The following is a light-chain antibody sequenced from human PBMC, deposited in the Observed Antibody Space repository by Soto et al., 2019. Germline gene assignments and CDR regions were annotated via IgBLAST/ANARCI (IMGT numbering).Light chain of an antibody. CDR2: DVS. J-gene: IGLJ3*02. CDR1: SVGVGGYNC. CDR3: CSYAGSYSWV. Sequence: QSALTQPRSVSGSPGQSVTISCTGTSVGVGGYNCVSWYQQHPGKAPKLMIYDVSKRPSGVPDRFSGSKSGNTASLTISGLQAEDEADYYCCSYAGSYSWVFGGGTKVTVL. V-gene: IGLV2-11*01.